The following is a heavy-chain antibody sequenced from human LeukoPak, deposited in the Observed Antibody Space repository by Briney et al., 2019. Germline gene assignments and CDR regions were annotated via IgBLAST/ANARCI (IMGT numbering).Heavy chain of an antibody. CDR2: IDTDGRTT. CDR3: ARDVGGAGSY. V-gene: IGHV3-74*01. CDR1: GFTFSGYW. Sequence: GGSLRLSCAASGFTFSGYWMSWVRQAPGKGLVWVSRIDTDGRTTSYADSVKGRFTISRDNVQNTLYLQMNSLRAEDTAVYYCARDVGGAGSYWGQGTLVTVSS. J-gene: IGHJ4*02. D-gene: IGHD3-10*01.